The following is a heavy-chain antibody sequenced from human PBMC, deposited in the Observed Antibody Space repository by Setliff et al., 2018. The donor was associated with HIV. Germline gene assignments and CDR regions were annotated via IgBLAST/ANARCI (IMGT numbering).Heavy chain of an antibody. V-gene: IGHV4-31*03. CDR3: ARGRVTLNGVAAGHHYMDV. CDR2: IYYNGIT. CDR1: GGSINNGAYY. Sequence: KTSETLSLTCTVSGGSINNGAYYWSWIRHQPGRGLEWIGNIYYNGITHYNPSLKSRLSISIDTSKNQFSLRLMSLTAADTAIYYCARGRVTLNGVAAGHHYMDVWDKGNTVTVSS. D-gene: IGHD3-3*01. J-gene: IGHJ6*03.